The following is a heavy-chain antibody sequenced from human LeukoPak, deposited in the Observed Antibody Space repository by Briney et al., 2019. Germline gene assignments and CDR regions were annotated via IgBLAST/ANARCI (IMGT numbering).Heavy chain of an antibody. Sequence: GGSLRLSCAASGFTVSSNYMSWVRQAPGKGLEGVSVIYSGGSTYYADSVKGRFTISRDNSKNTLYLQMNSLRAEATAVYYCARDTRTTVIPYFDYWGQGTLVTVYS. CDR3: ARDTRTTVIPYFDY. CDR1: GFTVSSNY. J-gene: IGHJ4*02. V-gene: IGHV3-66*02. CDR2: IYSGGST. D-gene: IGHD4-17*01.